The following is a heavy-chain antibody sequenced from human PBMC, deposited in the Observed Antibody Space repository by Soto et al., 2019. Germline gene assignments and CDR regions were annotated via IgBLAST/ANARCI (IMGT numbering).Heavy chain of an antibody. V-gene: IGHV1-2*02. CDR1: GYTFSDYF. CDR2: INPKTAAT. Sequence: QVQLVQSGAEVKKSGASEKVSCKASGYTFSDYFIQWLRQAPGQGLEWVAWINPKTAATNYAKKFQDRVTLTSDTSFSTAYLELTRLRPDDTAVYYCARIKWGLDYYSGMDVWGQGTAVTVSS. J-gene: IGHJ6*02. D-gene: IGHD1-26*01. CDR3: ARIKWGLDYYSGMDV.